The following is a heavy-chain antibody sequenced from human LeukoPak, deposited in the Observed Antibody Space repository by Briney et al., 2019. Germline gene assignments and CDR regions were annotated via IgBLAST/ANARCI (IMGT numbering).Heavy chain of an antibody. CDR2: ISGSGGVT. Sequence: GGSLRLSCAASGFTFSSYAMSWVRQAPGKGLEGVSTISGSGGVTYYPDSVRGRFTISRDNPKNTLNLQMDSLRAEDTAIYYCAKWPEGATPKFHYWGQGTLVTVSS. D-gene: IGHD1-26*01. CDR1: GFTFSSYA. J-gene: IGHJ4*02. V-gene: IGHV3-23*01. CDR3: AKWPEGATPKFHY.